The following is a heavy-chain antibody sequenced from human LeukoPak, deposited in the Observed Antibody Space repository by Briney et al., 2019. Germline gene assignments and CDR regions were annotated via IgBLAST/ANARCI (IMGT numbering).Heavy chain of an antibody. V-gene: IGHV3-7*03. Sequence: QPGGSLRLSCAASGFTFSSYWMSWVRQAPGKGLEWVANIKQDGSEKYYVDSVKGRFTISRDNAKNSLYLQMNSLRAEDTAVYYCARDGQFPGAARPSYFDYWGQGTLVTVSS. D-gene: IGHD6-6*01. J-gene: IGHJ4*02. CDR2: IKQDGSEK. CDR3: ARDGQFPGAARPSYFDY. CDR1: GFTFSSYW.